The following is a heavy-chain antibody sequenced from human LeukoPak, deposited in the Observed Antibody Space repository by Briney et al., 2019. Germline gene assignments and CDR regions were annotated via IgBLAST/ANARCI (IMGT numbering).Heavy chain of an antibody. J-gene: IGHJ6*02. CDR1: GYTFTSYA. V-gene: IGHV7-4-1*02. CDR2: INTNTGNP. D-gene: IGHD6-19*01. Sequence: ASVKVSCKASGYTFTSYAMNWVRQAPGQGLEWMGWINTNTGNPTYAQGFTGRFVFSLDTSVSTAYLQISSLKAEDTAVYYCARELQSWWAEAGNYYYGMDVWGQGTTVTVSS. CDR3: ARELQSWWAEAGNYYYGMDV.